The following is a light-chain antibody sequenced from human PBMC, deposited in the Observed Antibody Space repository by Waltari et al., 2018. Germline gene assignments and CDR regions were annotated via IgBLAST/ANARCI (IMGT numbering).Light chain of an antibody. J-gene: IGLJ2*01. CDR2: DDT. CDR3: QLWDSTADVV. Sequence: SYFLTQPPSVSVAPGQTARVTCGENNIGSRSVQWYQQKPGQAPALVIYDDTARPSGIPQRFSGSNSGNTATLTINNVEAGDEADYYCQLWDSTADVVFGAGTKLTVL. CDR1: NIGSRS. V-gene: IGLV3-21*02.